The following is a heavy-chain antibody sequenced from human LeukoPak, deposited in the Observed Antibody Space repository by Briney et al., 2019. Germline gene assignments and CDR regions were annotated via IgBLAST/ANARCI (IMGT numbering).Heavy chain of an antibody. CDR2: ISHSGST. Sequence: SETLSLTCTVSGGSISINYWSWIRQPPGKGLDWIGYISHSGSTNYNPSLKSRVTFSIDTSKNQFSLKLSSVTAADTAVYYCARDRPLAAGLFDNWGQGTLVTVSS. CDR3: ARDRPLAAGLFDN. CDR1: GGSISINY. J-gene: IGHJ4*02. V-gene: IGHV4-59*01. D-gene: IGHD3-3*02.